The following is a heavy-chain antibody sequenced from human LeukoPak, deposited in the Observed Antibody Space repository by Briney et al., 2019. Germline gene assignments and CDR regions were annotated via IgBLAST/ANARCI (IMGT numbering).Heavy chain of an antibody. CDR2: IKQDGTEK. CDR1: GFTFTTYW. CDR3: ASGSSGYYGDAFDI. D-gene: IGHD3-22*01. J-gene: IGHJ3*02. Sequence: PGGSLRLSCTASGFTFTTYWMSWVRHPPGRGLEWVANIKQDGTEKYYVDSVKGRFTISRDNAKNSLYLQMNSLRAEDTALYYCASGSSGYYGDAFDIWGQGTMVTVSS. V-gene: IGHV3-7*03.